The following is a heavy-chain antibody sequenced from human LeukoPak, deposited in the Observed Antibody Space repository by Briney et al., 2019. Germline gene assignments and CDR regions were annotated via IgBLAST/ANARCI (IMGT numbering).Heavy chain of an antibody. D-gene: IGHD1-7*01. V-gene: IGHV3-21*04. J-gene: IGHJ4*02. CDR2: ISSSGSYI. CDR1: GFTFSSYS. Sequence: GGSLRLSCAASGFTFSSYSMNWVRQAPGKGLEWVSSISSSGSYIYYADSVKSRFTISRDNAKNSLYLQMNSLRAEDTAVYYYAREITGTIDYWGQGTLVTVSS. CDR3: AREITGTIDY.